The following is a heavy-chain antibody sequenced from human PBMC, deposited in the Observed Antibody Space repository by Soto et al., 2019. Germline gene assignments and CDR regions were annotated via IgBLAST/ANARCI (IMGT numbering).Heavy chain of an antibody. CDR2: ISADDGET. CDR1: GYTFITYG. J-gene: IGHJ5*02. Sequence: QVQLVQSGAEVKKPGASVKVSCKASGYTFITYGISWVRQAPGQGLEWMGWISADDGETNYAQKFQDRVTITADTYSAPVFLERRALTSEVTALSYCAMDPELHRYCSWGGGLDPWGQGTLVTVSS. D-gene: IGHD2-15*01. V-gene: IGHV1-18*01. CDR3: AMDPELHRYCSWGGGLDP.